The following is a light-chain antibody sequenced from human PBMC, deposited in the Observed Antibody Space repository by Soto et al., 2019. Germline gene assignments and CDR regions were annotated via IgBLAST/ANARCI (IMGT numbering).Light chain of an antibody. CDR1: SSTIANNF. J-gene: IGLJ3*02. V-gene: IGLV1-51*01. CDR2: DNN. Sequence: QSVLTQPPSVSAAPGQRVTISCSGGSSTIANNFVSWYQQLPGTAPKLLIYDNNKRPSGIPDRFSGSKSGTSATLGITGLQAGDEADYYCGTWDSSLSAWVFGGGTKLTVL. CDR3: GTWDSSLSAWV.